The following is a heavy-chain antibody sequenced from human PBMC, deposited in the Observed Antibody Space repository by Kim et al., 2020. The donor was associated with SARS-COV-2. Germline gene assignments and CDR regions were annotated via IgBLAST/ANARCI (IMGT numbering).Heavy chain of an antibody. V-gene: IGHV3-30*01. J-gene: IGHJ6*03. Sequence: VKGRFTISGDNSKNTLYLQMNSLRAEDTAVYYCASGRPLNSNYYYYYMDVWGKGTTVTVSS. D-gene: IGHD4-4*01. CDR3: ASGRPLNSNYYYYYMDV.